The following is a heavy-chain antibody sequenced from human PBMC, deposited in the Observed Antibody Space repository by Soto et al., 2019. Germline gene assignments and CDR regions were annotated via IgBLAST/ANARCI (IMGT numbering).Heavy chain of an antibody. D-gene: IGHD2-21*02. CDR1: GYTFNTYG. V-gene: IGHV1-18*01. CDR3: ARDKTVTAPYFYYGMDV. J-gene: IGHJ6*02. Sequence: QVQLVQSGAEVKKPGASVKVSCKASGYTFNTYGYNWVRQAPGQGLEWMGWISAHTGQTNYAQKFQDRVTMTTDTSTSTGYVELRGLRSDDTAVYYCARDKTVTAPYFYYGMDVWGQGTTVTVSS. CDR2: ISAHTGQT.